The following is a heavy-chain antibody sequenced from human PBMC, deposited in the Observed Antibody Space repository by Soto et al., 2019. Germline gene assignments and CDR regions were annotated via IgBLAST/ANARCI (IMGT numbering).Heavy chain of an antibody. D-gene: IGHD3-10*01. V-gene: IGHV4-61*01. J-gene: IGHJ6*02. CDR3: ARVGRSSYYYYGMDV. Sequence: PSETLSLTCTVSGGSVISGSYYWSWSREPPGNGLEWIGYIYYSGSTNYNPSLKSRVTISVDTSKNQFSLKLSSVTAADTAVYYCARVGRSSYYYYGMDVWGQGTTVTVSS. CDR1: GGSVISGSYY. CDR2: IYYSGST.